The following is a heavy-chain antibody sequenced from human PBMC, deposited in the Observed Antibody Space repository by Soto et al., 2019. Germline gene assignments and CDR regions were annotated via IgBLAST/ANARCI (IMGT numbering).Heavy chain of an antibody. CDR1: GGSISRDY. D-gene: IGHD1-20*01. Sequence: SETLSLTCTVSGGSISRDYWSWIRQPPGKGLEWIGYIYYSGSTNYNPSLKSRVIISVDTSKTQFSLKLSSVTAADTAVYYCARQKTITATWFDPWGQGTLVTVSS. J-gene: IGHJ5*02. CDR2: IYYSGST. V-gene: IGHV4-59*08. CDR3: ARQKTITATWFDP.